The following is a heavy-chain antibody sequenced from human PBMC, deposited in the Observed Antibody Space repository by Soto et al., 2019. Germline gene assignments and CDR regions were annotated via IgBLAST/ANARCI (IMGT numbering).Heavy chain of an antibody. D-gene: IGHD2-15*01. Sequence: QVQLVESGGGVVQPGRSLRLSCAASGFTFSSYGMHWVRQAPGKGLEWVAVIWYDGSNKYYADSVKGRFTISRDNSKNTLYLQMNSLRAEDTAVYYCASDSSYGPGKIFDYWGQGTLVTVSS. CDR2: IWYDGSNK. J-gene: IGHJ4*02. V-gene: IGHV3-33*01. CDR3: ASDSSYGPGKIFDY. CDR1: GFTFSSYG.